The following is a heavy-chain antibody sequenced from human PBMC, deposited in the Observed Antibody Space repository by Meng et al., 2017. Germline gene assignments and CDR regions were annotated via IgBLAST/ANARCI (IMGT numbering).Heavy chain of an antibody. Sequence: EGQLVGSGGGLVKTGGSLRLSCAASGFTFSSYSMNWVRQAPGKGLEWVSSISSSSSYIYYADSVKGRFTISRDNAKNSLYLQMNSLRAEDTAVYYCARVISGWSYNWFDPWGQGTLVTASS. J-gene: IGHJ5*02. V-gene: IGHV3-21*01. D-gene: IGHD6-19*01. CDR2: ISSSSSYI. CDR1: GFTFSSYS. CDR3: ARVISGWSYNWFDP.